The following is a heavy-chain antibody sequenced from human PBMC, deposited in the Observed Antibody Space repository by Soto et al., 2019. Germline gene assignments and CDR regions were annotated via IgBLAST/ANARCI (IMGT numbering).Heavy chain of an antibody. J-gene: IGHJ6*02. CDR2: IKSKTDGGTT. V-gene: IGHV3-15*07. D-gene: IGHD4-17*01. CDR1: GFTFINAW. CDR3: TTVSGDIHYYYYYGMDV. Sequence: GGSLRLSCAASGFTFINAWMNWVRQAPGKGLEWVGRIKSKTDGGTTDYDAPVKGRFTISRDDSKNTLYLQMNSLKTEDTAVYFCTTVSGDIHYYYYYGMDVWGQGTMLTVSS.